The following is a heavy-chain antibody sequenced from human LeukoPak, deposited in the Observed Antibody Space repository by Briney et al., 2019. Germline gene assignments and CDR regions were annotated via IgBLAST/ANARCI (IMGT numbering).Heavy chain of an antibody. Sequence: GGSRRLSCAASGFTFSSYGMHWVRQAPGKGLEWVAFIRYDGSNKYYADSVKGRFTISRDNSKNTLYLQMNSLRAEDTAVYYCAKDRTVTTTPYYFDYWGQGTLVTVSS. CDR3: AKDRTVTTTPYYFDY. J-gene: IGHJ4*02. CDR2: IRYDGSNK. CDR1: GFTFSSYG. V-gene: IGHV3-30*02. D-gene: IGHD4-17*01.